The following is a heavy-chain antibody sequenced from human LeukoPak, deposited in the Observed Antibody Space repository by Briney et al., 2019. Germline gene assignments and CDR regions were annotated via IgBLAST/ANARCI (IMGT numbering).Heavy chain of an antibody. J-gene: IGHJ3*02. CDR3: ARVRDGYNDAYDI. CDR1: GYTFNSYG. V-gene: IGHV1-18*01. Sequence: ASVKVSCKSSGYTFNSYGITWVRQAPGQGLEWMGWIHTYNGHTNYAQKLQGRVTMTTDTSTSTAYMELRSLRSEDTAVYYCARVRDGYNDAYDIWGQGTMVTVTS. CDR2: IHTYNGHT. D-gene: IGHD5-24*01.